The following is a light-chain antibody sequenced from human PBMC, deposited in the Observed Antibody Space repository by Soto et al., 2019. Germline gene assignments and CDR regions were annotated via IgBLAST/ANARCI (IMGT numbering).Light chain of an antibody. Sequence: QPVLTQPASVSGSPGQSIIISCTGSDSDVGTYNYVSWYQHHPGKAPKLMIFEVSNRPSGVSNRFSGSKSGNTASLTISGLQAEDEADYYCSSYTIGTTLYVFGTGTKLTVL. V-gene: IGLV2-14*01. CDR3: SSYTIGTTLYV. CDR2: EVS. CDR1: DSDVGTYNY. J-gene: IGLJ1*01.